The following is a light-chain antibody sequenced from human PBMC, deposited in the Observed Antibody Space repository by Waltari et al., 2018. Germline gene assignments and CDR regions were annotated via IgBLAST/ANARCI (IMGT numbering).Light chain of an antibody. CDR1: QSISGY. CDR3: QQSYSTPPWT. V-gene: IGKV1-39*01. CDR2: ATS. Sequence: DIQMTQSPSSLSASVGDRVTITCRASQSISGYLNWYQQKPGKAPNLLIYATSSLQSGVPSRLSGSGSGTDFTLTISSLQPEDFATYYCQQSYSTPPWTFGQGTKVEIK. J-gene: IGKJ1*01.